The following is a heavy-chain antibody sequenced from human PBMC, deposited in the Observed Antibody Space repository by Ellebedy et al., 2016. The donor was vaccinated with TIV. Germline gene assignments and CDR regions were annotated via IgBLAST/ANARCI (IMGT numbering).Heavy chain of an antibody. V-gene: IGHV1-18*01. D-gene: IGHD3-10*02. J-gene: IGHJ6*02. CDR3: ARGLFDPPYHYYGLDV. Sequence: AASVKVSCKASGYTFTRHGIIWVRQAPGQGLQWMGRIIAYNGNTNYAQMLQGRVTMTTDTSTNTAYMELRSLRSDDTAVYYCARGLFDPPYHYYGLDVWGQGTTVTVSS. CDR2: IIAYNGNT. CDR1: GYTFTRHG.